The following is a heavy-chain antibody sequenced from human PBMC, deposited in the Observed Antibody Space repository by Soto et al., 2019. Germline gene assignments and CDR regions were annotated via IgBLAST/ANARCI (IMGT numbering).Heavy chain of an antibody. CDR3: ARHGVAGSPHDYYSGMDV. V-gene: IGHV5-51*01. Sequence: GESLKISCKGSGYSFTSYWIGWVRQMPGKGLEWMGIIYPGDSDTRYSPSFQGQVTISADKSISTAYLQWSSLKASDTAMSYCARHGVAGSPHDYYSGMDVWGQGTTVTVSS. J-gene: IGHJ6*02. D-gene: IGHD3-3*01. CDR2: IYPGDSDT. CDR1: GYSFTSYW.